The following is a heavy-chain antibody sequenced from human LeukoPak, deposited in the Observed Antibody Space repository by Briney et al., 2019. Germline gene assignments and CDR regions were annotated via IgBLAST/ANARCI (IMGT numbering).Heavy chain of an antibody. D-gene: IGHD3-3*02. CDR3: ARSPGNLHYYYGMDV. Sequence: SETLSLTCTVSGGSISSYYWTWIRQPPEKGLEWIGNMYTTGDTNYNPPLKSRVTISVDTSKNQLSLKVNSVTAADTAVYYCARSPGNLHYYYGMDVWGQGTTVTVSS. V-gene: IGHV4-4*09. J-gene: IGHJ6*02. CDR2: MYTTGDT. CDR1: GGSISSYY.